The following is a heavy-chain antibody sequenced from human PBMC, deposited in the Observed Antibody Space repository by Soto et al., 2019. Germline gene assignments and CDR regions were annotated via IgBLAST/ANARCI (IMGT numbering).Heavy chain of an antibody. Sequence: QVQLVESGGGVVQPGRSLRLSCTTSGITFSSYTMHWVRQAPGKGLEWVALISFDASDKYYADPVKGRVSISRDHSKNTRFLQMASLGTDATAVSDGARDRLRLGELALIGYFDYGGRGTLVAVSS. CDR1: GITFSSYT. CDR3: ARDRLRLGELALIGYFDY. V-gene: IGHV3-30*01. J-gene: IGHJ4*02. CDR2: ISFDASDK. D-gene: IGHD3-16*01.